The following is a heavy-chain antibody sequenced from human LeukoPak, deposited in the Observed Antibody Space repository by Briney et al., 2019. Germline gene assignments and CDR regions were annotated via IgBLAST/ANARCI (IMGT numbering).Heavy chain of an antibody. J-gene: IGHJ4*02. Sequence: GGSLRLSCAASGFTFSSYAMSWVRQAPGKGLEWVSGISGSGSSTYYADSVKGRFTISRNNSKNTLYLQMNSLRAEDTAVYYCAKVDGVTIFEVFDYWGQGTLVTVSS. D-gene: IGHD3-3*01. V-gene: IGHV3-23*01. CDR2: ISGSGSST. CDR1: GFTFSSYA. CDR3: AKVDGVTIFEVFDY.